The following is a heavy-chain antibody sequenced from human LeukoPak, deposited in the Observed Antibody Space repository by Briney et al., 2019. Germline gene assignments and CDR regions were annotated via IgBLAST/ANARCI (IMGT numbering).Heavy chain of an antibody. V-gene: IGHV1-69*01. Sequence: ASVKVSCRASGGTFNSYAISWVRQAPGQGLEWMGGIIPIFGTANYAQKFKGRVTITADESTSTAYMELSSLRSEDTAVYYCAREAVYCSGGRCYSDVFQHWGQGTLVTVSS. CDR1: GGTFNSYA. CDR3: AREAVYCSGGRCYSDVFQH. CDR2: IIPIFGTA. D-gene: IGHD2-15*01. J-gene: IGHJ1*01.